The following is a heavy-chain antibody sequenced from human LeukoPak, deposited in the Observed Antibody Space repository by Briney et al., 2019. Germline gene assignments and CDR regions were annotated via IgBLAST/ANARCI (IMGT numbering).Heavy chain of an antibody. CDR2: IYYSGST. V-gene: IGHV4-30-4*07. D-gene: IGHD5-18*01. J-gene: IGHJ5*02. CDR1: GGSISSGGYS. CDR3: ARGLGVQLWSWGGSRWFDP. Sequence: PSETLSLTCAVSGGSISSGGYSWSWIRQPPGKGLEWIGYIYYSGSTYYNPSLKSRVTISVDTSKNQFSLKLSSVTAADTAVYYCARGLGVQLWSWGGSRWFDPWGQGTLVTVSS.